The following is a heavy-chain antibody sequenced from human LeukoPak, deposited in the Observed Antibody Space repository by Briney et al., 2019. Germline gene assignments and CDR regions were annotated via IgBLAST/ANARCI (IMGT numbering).Heavy chain of an antibody. Sequence: GGSLRLSCAASGFTFSSYAMHWVRQAPGKGLEYVSAISSNGGSTYYANSVKGRFTISRDNSKNTLYLQMGSLRAEDMAVYYCARGAITGTTRFYDYWGQGTLVTVSS. CDR3: ARGAITGTTRFYDY. V-gene: IGHV3-64*01. CDR2: ISSNGGST. J-gene: IGHJ4*02. CDR1: GFTFSSYA. D-gene: IGHD1-20*01.